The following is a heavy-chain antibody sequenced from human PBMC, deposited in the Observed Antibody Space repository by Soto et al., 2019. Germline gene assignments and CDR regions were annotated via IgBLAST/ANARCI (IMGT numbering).Heavy chain of an antibody. CDR3: AKSPTGYCTNGVCYQLDY. CDR2: ISGSGGST. D-gene: IGHD2-8*01. Sequence: GSLSLSCAASGFTFSSYAMSWVRQAPGKGLEWVSAISGSGGSTYYADSVKGRFTISRDNSKNTLYLQMNSLRAEDTAVYYCAKSPTGYCTNGVCYQLDYWGQGTLVTVSS. CDR1: GFTFSSYA. J-gene: IGHJ4*02. V-gene: IGHV3-23*01.